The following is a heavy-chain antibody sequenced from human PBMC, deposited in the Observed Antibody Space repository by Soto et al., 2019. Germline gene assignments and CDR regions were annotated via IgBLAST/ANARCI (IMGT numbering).Heavy chain of an antibody. V-gene: IGHV3-30*18. CDR3: AKEDLIWAYGDSAIRY. CDR2: ISYDGSNK. CDR1: GFTFSSYG. J-gene: IGHJ4*02. Sequence: QVQLVESGGGVVQPGRSLRLSCAASGFTFSSYGMHWVRQAPGKGLEWVAIISYDGSNKYYADSVKGRFTISRDNSKNTLYLQMNSLRAEATSIYYCAKEDLIWAYGDSAIRYWGQGTLVTVSS. D-gene: IGHD4-17*01.